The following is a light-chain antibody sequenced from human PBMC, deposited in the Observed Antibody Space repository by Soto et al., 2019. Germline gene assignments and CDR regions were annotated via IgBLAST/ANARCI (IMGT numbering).Light chain of an antibody. CDR1: QSVGSN. J-gene: IGKJ4*01. V-gene: IGKV3D-15*01. CDR3: QQFSSYPLT. Sequence: EIVMTQSPSTLSVSPGERVILSCRASQSVGSNLAWYQQKPGQAPRLLIYGASTRATGIPDRFSGGGSGTDFTLTISRLEPEDFAVYYCQQFSSYPLTFGGGTKVDI. CDR2: GAS.